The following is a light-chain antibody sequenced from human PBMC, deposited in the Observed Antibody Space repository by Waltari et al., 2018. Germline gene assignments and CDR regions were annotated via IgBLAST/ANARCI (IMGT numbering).Light chain of an antibody. CDR1: QGISNS. V-gene: IGKV1-NL1*01. CDR3: QKYYSTPRT. J-gene: IGKJ1*01. CDR2: AAS. Sequence: DIQMTQSPSSLSASVGDRVTITCRGSQGISNSLAWYQQTPGKAPKLLLYAASRLESGVPSRVSGSGTGTDYTLTISGLKPEDFATYYCQKYYSTPRTFGQGTKVEIK.